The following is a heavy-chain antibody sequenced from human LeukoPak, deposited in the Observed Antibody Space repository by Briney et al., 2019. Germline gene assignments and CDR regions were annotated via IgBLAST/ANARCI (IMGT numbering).Heavy chain of an antibody. CDR1: GFTFSSYE. CDR2: ISSSGSTK. CDR3: ASGTQSDC. Sequence: PGGSLRLSCEASGFTFSSYEMNWVRQAPGKGLEWVPYISSSGSTKSYADSVRGRFTISRDNAKNSLFLQMNSLRAEDTAVYYCASGTQSDCWGQGTLVTVSS. J-gene: IGHJ4*02. V-gene: IGHV3-48*03. D-gene: IGHD1-14*01.